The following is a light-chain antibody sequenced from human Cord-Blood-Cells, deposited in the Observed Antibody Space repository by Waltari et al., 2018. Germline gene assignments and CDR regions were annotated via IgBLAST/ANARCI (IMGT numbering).Light chain of an antibody. CDR1: QSIISY. CDR3: QQSYSTPPT. V-gene: IGKV1-39*01. J-gene: IGKJ1*01. Sequence: DIQMTQSPSSMSASVGDRVTITCRASQSIISYLNWYQQKPGKAPKLLIYAASSLQSWVPSMFSGSGSGTDFTLTISSLQPEDFATYYCQQSYSTPPTFGQGTKVEIK. CDR2: AAS.